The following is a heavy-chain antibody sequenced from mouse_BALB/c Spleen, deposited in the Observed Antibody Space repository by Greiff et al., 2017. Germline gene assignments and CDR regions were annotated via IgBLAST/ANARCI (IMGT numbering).Heavy chain of an antibody. CDR1: GFSLTGYG. Sequence: VKLEESGPGLVAPSQSLSITCTVSGFSLTGYGVNWVRQPPGKGLEWLGMIWGDGSTDYNSALKSRLSISKDNSKSQVFLKMNSLQTDDTARYYCARDGGKGYYAMDYWGQGTSVTVSS. CDR2: IWGDGST. D-gene: IGHD1-1*02. V-gene: IGHV2-6-7*01. CDR3: ARDGGKGYYAMDY. J-gene: IGHJ4*01.